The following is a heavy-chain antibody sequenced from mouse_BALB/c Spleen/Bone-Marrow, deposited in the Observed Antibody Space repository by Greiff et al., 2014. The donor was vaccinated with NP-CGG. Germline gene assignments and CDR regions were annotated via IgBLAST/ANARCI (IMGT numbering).Heavy chain of an antibody. CDR2: ISSGGSNT. Sequence: DVQLQESGGDLVKPGGSLKLSCAASGFTFSSYGMSWGRQTPDERLEWVATISSGGSNTHYPDSVKGRFTISRDNAKNTLYLQMSSLKSEDTAMYYCARHQRYYAMDYWGQGTSVTVSS. J-gene: IGHJ4*01. CDR1: GFTFSSYG. V-gene: IGHV5-6*01. CDR3: ARHQRYYAMDY.